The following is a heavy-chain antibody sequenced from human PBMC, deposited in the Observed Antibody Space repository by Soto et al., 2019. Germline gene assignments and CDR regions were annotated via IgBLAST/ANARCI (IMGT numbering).Heavy chain of an antibody. Sequence: GASVKXSCKTSGYTFINFGIGWVRQAPGQGLEWMGWISPFNGHTHYAQKFQGRVSLTTDTSTSTAFLELRSLTYDDTAVYYCAREPPRATAGLNYFDPWGQGTLVTVSS. CDR3: AREPPRATAGLNYFDP. CDR2: ISPFNGHT. J-gene: IGHJ5*02. CDR1: GYTFINFG. D-gene: IGHD6-13*01. V-gene: IGHV1-18*01.